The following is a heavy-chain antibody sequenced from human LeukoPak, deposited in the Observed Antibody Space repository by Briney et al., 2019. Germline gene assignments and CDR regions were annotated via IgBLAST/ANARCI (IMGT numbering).Heavy chain of an antibody. J-gene: IGHJ4*02. CDR2: IYPRDGSS. Sequence: ASVKVSCKASGYTFTSNYIHWVRQAPGQGLEWMGMIYPRDGSSSYAQKFQGRVTVTRDTSTSTVHMELSGLRSEDTAVYYCARDQEGFDYWGQGTLVTVSS. CDR3: ARDQEGFDY. CDR1: GYTFTSNY. V-gene: IGHV1-46*01.